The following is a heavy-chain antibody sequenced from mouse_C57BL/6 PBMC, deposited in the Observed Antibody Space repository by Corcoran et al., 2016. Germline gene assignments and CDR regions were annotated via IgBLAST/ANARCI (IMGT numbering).Heavy chain of an antibody. CDR3: ARSDYDYDDWYFDV. Sequence: QVQLKQSGAELVRPGASVKLSCKASGYTFTDYYINWVKQRPGQGLEWISRIYPGSGNTYYNEKCKGKATLTAEKSSSTAYMQLSSLTSEDSAVYFCARSDYDYDDWYFDVWGTGTTVTVSS. V-gene: IGHV1-76*01. CDR1: GYTFTDYY. CDR2: IYPGSGNT. J-gene: IGHJ1*03. D-gene: IGHD2-4*01.